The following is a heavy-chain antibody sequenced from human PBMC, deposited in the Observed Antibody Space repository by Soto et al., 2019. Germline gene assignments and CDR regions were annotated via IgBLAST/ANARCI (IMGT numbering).Heavy chain of an antibody. Sequence: QVQLVESGGGVVQPGRSLRLSCAASGFTFSSYGMHWVRQAPGKGLEWVAVISYDGSNKYYADSVKGRFTISRDNSKNTLYLKMNSLRAEDTAVYYCAKDLRYCGMDFWGQGTTVTVSS. CDR3: AKDLRYCGMDF. D-gene: IGHD1-20*01. CDR2: ISYDGSNK. J-gene: IGHJ6*02. V-gene: IGHV3-30*18. CDR1: GFTFSSYG.